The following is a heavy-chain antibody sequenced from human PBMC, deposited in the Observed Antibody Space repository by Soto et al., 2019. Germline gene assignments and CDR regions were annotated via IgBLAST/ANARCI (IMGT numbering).Heavy chain of an antibody. CDR2: FDPEDGET. J-gene: IGHJ4*02. D-gene: IGHD1-1*01. V-gene: IGHV1-24*01. CDR3: ATRGTRWLQSPFDY. Sequence: QVQVVQSGGEVKKPGASVKVSCKVSGYTLTDLAMHWVRQAPGKGLEWVGGFDPEDGETIYAQKFQGRVTMTEDTSTDTAYMELSSLRSEDTAVYYCATRGTRWLQSPFDYWGQGTLVTVSS. CDR1: GYTLTDLA.